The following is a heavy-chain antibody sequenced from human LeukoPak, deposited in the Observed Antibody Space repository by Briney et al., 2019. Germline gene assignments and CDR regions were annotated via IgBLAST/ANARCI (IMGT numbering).Heavy chain of an antibody. Sequence: GGSLRLSCAASEFTFSSYAMHWVRQAPGKGLEWVAVISYDGSNKYYADSVKGRFTISRDNSKNTLYLQMNSLRAEDTAVYYCARDPSRLRGYSNFDYWGQGTLVTVSS. V-gene: IGHV3-30*04. J-gene: IGHJ4*02. CDR1: EFTFSSYA. CDR3: ARDPSRLRGYSNFDY. CDR2: ISYDGSNK. D-gene: IGHD4-11*01.